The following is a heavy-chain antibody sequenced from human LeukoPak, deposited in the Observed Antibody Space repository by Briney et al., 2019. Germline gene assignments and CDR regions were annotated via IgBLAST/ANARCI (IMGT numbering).Heavy chain of an antibody. Sequence: ASVKVSCKASGYTFTGYYMHWVRQAPGQGLEWMGRINPNSGGTNYAQKFQGRVTMTRDTSISTAYMELSRLRSDDTAVYYRATTRRYSSSWLFDYWGQGTLVTVSS. V-gene: IGHV1-2*06. CDR2: INPNSGGT. CDR3: ATTRRYSSSWLFDY. D-gene: IGHD6-13*01. CDR1: GYTFTGYY. J-gene: IGHJ4*02.